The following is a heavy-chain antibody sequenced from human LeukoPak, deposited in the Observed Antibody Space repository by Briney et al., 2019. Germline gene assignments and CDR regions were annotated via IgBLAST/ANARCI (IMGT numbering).Heavy chain of an antibody. Sequence: GESLKISCKGSGYSFTSYWIGWVRQMPGKGLEWMGIIYPGDSDTRYSPSFQGQVTISADKSISTAYLQWSSLKASDTAMYYCARRNDFWSGYYTEDYYFDYWGQGTLVTVSS. J-gene: IGHJ4*02. CDR3: ARRNDFWSGYYTEDYYFDY. D-gene: IGHD3-3*01. CDR1: GYSFTSYW. CDR2: IYPGDSDT. V-gene: IGHV5-51*01.